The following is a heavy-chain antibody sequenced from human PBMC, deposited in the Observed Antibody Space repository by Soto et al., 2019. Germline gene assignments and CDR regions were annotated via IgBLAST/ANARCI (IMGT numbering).Heavy chain of an antibody. CDR2: IKQDGSEK. Sequence: GGSLRLSCAASGFTFSSYWMSWVRQAPGKGLEWVANIKQDGSEKYYVDSVKGRFTISRDNAKNSLYLQMNSLRAGDTAVYYCAREGTPPGNYYYGMDVWGQGTTVTVSS. V-gene: IGHV3-7*01. CDR3: AREGTPPGNYYYGMDV. D-gene: IGHD3-10*01. J-gene: IGHJ6*02. CDR1: GFTFSSYW.